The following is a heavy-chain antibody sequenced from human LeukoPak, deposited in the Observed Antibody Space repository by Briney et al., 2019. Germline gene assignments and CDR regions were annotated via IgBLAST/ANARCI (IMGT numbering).Heavy chain of an antibody. J-gene: IGHJ3*02. D-gene: IGHD4-17*01. V-gene: IGHV3-48*01. Sequence: GESLRLSCAASGFTFSSYSMNWVRQAPGKGLEWVSYISSSSSTIYYADSVKGRFTISRDNAKNSLYLQMNSLRAEDTAVYYCASMTTVTLDDAFDIWGQGTMVTVSS. CDR1: GFTFSSYS. CDR3: ASMTTVTLDDAFDI. CDR2: ISSSSSTI.